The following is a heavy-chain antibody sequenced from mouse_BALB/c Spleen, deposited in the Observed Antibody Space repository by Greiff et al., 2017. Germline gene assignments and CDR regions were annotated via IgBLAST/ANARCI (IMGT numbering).Heavy chain of an antibody. D-gene: IGHD2-10*01. CDR3: AKKESPYYGLYYYAMDY. CDR1: GFSLTSYG. CDR2: IWRGGST. J-gene: IGHJ4*01. V-gene: IGHV2-5-1*01. Sequence: QVQLQQSGPSLVQPSQSLSITCTVSGFSLTSYGVHWVRQSPGKGLEWLGVIWRGGSTDYNAAFMSRLSITKDNSKSQVFFKMNSLQADDTARYYCAKKESPYYGLYYYAMDYWGQGTSVTVSS.